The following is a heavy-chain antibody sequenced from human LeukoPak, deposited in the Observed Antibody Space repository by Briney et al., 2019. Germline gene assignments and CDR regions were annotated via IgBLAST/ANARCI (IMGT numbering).Heavy chain of an antibody. V-gene: IGHV3-72*01. CDR1: GFTFSDHY. CDR2: TRNKANSYTT. D-gene: IGHD3-22*01. Sequence: PGGSLRLSCAASGFTFSDHYMDWVRQAPGKGLEWVGRTRNKANSYTTEYAASVKGRFTISRDDSKNSLYLQMNSLKTEDTAVYYCARVYDSSGYLDWGRGTLVTVSS. CDR3: ARVYDSSGYLD. J-gene: IGHJ4*02.